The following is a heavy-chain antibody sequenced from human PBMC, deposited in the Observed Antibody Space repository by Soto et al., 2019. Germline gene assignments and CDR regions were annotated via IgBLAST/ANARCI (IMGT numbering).Heavy chain of an antibody. Sequence: GGSLRLSCAASGFTFSNAWMNWVRQAPGKGLEWVGRIKSKTDGGTTDYDAPVKGRFTISRDDSKNTLYLQMNSLKTEDTAVFYCTTARLRYFDWLNYYGMDVWGQGTTVTVSS. D-gene: IGHD3-9*01. CDR2: IKSKTDGGTT. V-gene: IGHV3-15*07. J-gene: IGHJ6*02. CDR3: TTARLRYFDWLNYYGMDV. CDR1: GFTFSNAW.